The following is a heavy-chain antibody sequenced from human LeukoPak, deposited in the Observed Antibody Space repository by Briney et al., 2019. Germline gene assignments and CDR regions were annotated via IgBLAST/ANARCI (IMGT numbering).Heavy chain of an antibody. CDR3: AKDLEQLGPSVVDY. J-gene: IGHJ4*02. D-gene: IGHD6-6*01. CDR2: ISGSGGST. CDR1: GFTFNSYA. V-gene: IGHV3-23*01. Sequence: GGSLRLSCAASGFTFNSYAMSWVRPAPGKGLEWVSAISGSGGSTYYADSVKGRFTISRDNSKNTLYLQMNSLRAEDTAVYYCAKDLEQLGPSVVDYWGQGTLVTVSS.